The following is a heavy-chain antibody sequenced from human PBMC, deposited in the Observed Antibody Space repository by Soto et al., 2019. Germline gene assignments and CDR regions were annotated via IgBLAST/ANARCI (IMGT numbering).Heavy chain of an antibody. CDR2: ISGSDGDT. Sequence: GGSLRLSCAASGFTFSTYAMSWVRQAPGKGLEWVSGISGSDGDTYYADSVKGRFTFPRDNSKNTLYLQMNSLRAEDTAVYYCARHLHYFDYWGQGTLVTVSS. J-gene: IGHJ4*02. CDR1: GFTFSTYA. CDR3: ARHLHYFDY. V-gene: IGHV3-23*01.